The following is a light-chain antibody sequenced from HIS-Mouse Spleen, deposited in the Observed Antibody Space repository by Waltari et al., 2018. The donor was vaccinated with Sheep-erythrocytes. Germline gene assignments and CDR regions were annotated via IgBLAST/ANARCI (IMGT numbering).Light chain of an antibody. CDR3: QQYNNWPKT. V-gene: IGKV3-15*01. J-gene: IGKJ2*01. CDR1: QSVSSN. CDR2: GAS. Sequence: EIVMTQSPATLSVSPGERATLSCRASQSVSSNLAWYQQNPGQAPRLLLYGASTRATGSPARCSGSGSGTEFTLTISSMQSEDFAVYYCQQYNNWPKTFGQGTKLEIK.